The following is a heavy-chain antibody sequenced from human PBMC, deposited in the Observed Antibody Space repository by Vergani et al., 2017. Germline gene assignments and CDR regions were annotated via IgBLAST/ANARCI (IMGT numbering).Heavy chain of an antibody. Sequence: QVQLEESGGGVVQPGRSLRLSCAGSGFTLSSHAMHWVRQAPGKGLEWVAFIWYDGSKEYYADSVKGRFTISRDNSKNTLYLQMNSLRAADTAVYYCARSGYCAHCVCYMTYYYYMDVWGKGTAVTVSS. V-gene: IGHV3-33*01. J-gene: IGHJ6*03. CDR1: GFTLSSHA. CDR3: ARSGYCAHCVCYMTYYYYMDV. CDR2: IWYDGSKE. D-gene: IGHD2-8*01.